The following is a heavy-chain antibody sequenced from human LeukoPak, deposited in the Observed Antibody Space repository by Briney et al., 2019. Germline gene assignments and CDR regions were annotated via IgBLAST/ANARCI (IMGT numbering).Heavy chain of an antibody. CDR2: ISAYNGNT. J-gene: IGHJ4*02. Sequence: ASVKVSCKASGYTFTSYGISWVRQAPGQGLEWMGWISAYNGNTNYAQKFQGRVIMTTDTSTSTVYMQLRSLTSDDTAVYYCARDRALGELFDLFGYWGQGTLVTVSS. CDR1: GYTFTSYG. CDR3: ARDRALGELFDLFGY. D-gene: IGHD3-10*01. V-gene: IGHV1-18*01.